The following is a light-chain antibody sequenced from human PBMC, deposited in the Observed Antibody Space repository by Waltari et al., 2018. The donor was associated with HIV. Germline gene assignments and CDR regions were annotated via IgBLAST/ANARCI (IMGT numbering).Light chain of an antibody. V-gene: IGKV3-15*01. CDR1: QSVNSH. CDR3: QQYNNWPPYT. J-gene: IGKJ2*01. CDR2: GAS. Sequence: EVVMTPSPVTLSVSRGERVTLSCRASQSVNSHLAWYQHKPGQAPRLLIYGASTRATGIPARFSGSGSGTEFSLTISSLQSEDFAVYYCQQYNNWPPYTFGQGTKLEIK.